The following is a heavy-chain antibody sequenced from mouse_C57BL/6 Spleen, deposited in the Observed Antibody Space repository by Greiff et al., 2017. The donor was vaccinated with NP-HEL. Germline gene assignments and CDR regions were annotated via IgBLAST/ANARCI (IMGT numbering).Heavy chain of an antibody. CDR1: GYTFTSYW. CDR2: IDPSDSYT. D-gene: IGHD1-1*01. Sequence: VQLQQPGAELVMPGASVKLSCKASGYTFTSYWMHWVKQRPGQGLEWIGEIDPSDSYTNYNQKFKGKSTLTVDKSSSTAYMQLSSLTSEDSAVYYGARLGSDYYGSSSGWYFDVWGTGTTVTVSS. J-gene: IGHJ1*03. V-gene: IGHV1-69*01. CDR3: ARLGSDYYGSSSGWYFDV.